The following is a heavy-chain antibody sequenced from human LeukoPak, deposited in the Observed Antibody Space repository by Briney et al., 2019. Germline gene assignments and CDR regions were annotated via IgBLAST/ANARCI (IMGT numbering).Heavy chain of an antibody. CDR1: GYTLTELS. CDR3: ATEIYCSSTSCYGGNWFDP. D-gene: IGHD2-2*01. V-gene: IGHV1-24*01. Sequence: ASVKVSCKVSGYTLTELSMHWVRQAPGKGLDWMGGFDPEDGETIYAQKFQGRVTMTEDTSTDTAYMELSSLRSEDTAVYYCATEIYCSSTSCYGGNWFDPWGQGTLVTVSS. CDR2: FDPEDGET. J-gene: IGHJ5*02.